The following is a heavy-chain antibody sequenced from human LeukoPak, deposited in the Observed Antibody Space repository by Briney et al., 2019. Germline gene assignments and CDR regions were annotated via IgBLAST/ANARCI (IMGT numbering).Heavy chain of an antibody. J-gene: IGHJ4*02. D-gene: IGHD6-6*01. Sequence: GGSLRLSCAASGFTFSSSYVMTWVRQAPGKGLEWVSTISAGGFTTSYADSVKGRFTISRDISKSTLYLQVNSLRVGDTAVYYCASRYGSSYYWGQGTLVTVSS. CDR2: ISAGGFTT. V-gene: IGHV3-23*01. CDR1: GFTFSSSYV. CDR3: ASRYGSSYY.